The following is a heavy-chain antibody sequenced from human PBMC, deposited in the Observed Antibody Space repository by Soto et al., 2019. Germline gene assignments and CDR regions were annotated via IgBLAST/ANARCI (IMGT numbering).Heavy chain of an antibody. CDR1: GGSISSYY. CDR2: IYYSGST. V-gene: IGHV4-59*08. J-gene: IGHJ4*02. D-gene: IGHD3-10*01. Sequence: SETLSLTCTVSGGSISSYYWSWIRQPPGKGLEWIGYIYYSGSTNYNPSLKSRVTISVDTSKNQFSLKLSSVTAADTAVYYCARMGYYGSGSYYRPLDYWGQGTLVTVSS. CDR3: ARMGYYGSGSYYRPLDY.